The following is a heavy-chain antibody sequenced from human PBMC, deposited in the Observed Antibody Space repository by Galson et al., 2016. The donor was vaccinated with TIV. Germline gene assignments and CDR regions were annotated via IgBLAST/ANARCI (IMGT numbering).Heavy chain of an antibody. CDR2: FDREDGET. CDR3: SIGGSGGGFDY. CDR1: GFTLTELS. J-gene: IGHJ4*02. D-gene: IGHD1-26*01. V-gene: IGHV1-24*01. Sequence: SVKVSCKVSGFTLTELSIHWVRQAPEKGLEWMGTFDREDGETMCAQDFQNRPTMTEDTSTGTAYMELSGLTSEDTAVYFCSIGGSGGGFDYWGQGTLVSVSS.